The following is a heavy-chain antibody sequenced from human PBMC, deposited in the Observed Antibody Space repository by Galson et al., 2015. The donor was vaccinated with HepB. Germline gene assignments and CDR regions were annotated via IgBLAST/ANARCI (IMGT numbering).Heavy chain of an antibody. Sequence: SLRLSCAATGFTFSSYAMSWVRQAPGKGLEWVSAISGSGGHTYYADSVRGRFTISRDNSKNTLYLQMNSLRAEDTAIYYCAKDNAFYTGYNDYWGQGTLVTVSS. J-gene: IGHJ4*02. CDR1: GFTFSSYA. D-gene: IGHD1-14*01. V-gene: IGHV3-23*01. CDR2: ISGSGGHT. CDR3: AKDNAFYTGYNDY.